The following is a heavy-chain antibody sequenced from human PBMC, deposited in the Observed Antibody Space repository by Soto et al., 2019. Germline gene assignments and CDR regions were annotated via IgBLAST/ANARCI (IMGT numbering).Heavy chain of an antibody. D-gene: IGHD3-3*01. J-gene: IGHJ6*02. CDR2: FIGSGGST. Sequence: GGSLRLSWAASGFPFSSYAMSWVRQAPGKGLEGVSAFIGSGGSTYYADSVKGRFTISRDNSKNTLYLQMNSLRAEDTAVYYCAKDYAEPYYDFWSGYHGTYYYYGMDVWGQGTTVTVSS. CDR3: AKDYAEPYYDFWSGYHGTYYYYGMDV. CDR1: GFPFSSYA. V-gene: IGHV3-23*01.